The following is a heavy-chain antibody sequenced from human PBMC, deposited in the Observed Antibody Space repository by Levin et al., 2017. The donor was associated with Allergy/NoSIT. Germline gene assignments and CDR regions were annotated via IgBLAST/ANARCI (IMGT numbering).Heavy chain of an antibody. CDR2: ISDSGVNT. Sequence: GESLKISCAASGFTFSNYAMTWVRQAPGQGLKWVSTISDSGVNTYYADSVKGRFTISRDNSKNTLYLQMNSLRAEDTAVYHCAKRSMAGSGYHTLDYWGQGALVTGSS. CDR1: GFTFSNYA. D-gene: IGHD3-22*01. J-gene: IGHJ4*02. V-gene: IGHV3-23*01. CDR3: AKRSMAGSGYHTLDY.